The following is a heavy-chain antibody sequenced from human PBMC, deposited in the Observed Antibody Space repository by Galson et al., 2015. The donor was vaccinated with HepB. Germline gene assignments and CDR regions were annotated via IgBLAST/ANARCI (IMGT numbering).Heavy chain of an antibody. Sequence: SVKVSCKASGFTFTSSAVQWVRQARGQRLEWIGWIVVGSGNTNYAQKFQERVTITRDMSTSTAYMELSSLRSEDTAVYYCAADLGGATIPPYFDYWGQGTLVTVSS. CDR3: AADLGGATIPPYFDY. D-gene: IGHD1-26*01. CDR2: IVVGSGNT. CDR1: GFTFTSSA. J-gene: IGHJ4*02. V-gene: IGHV1-58*01.